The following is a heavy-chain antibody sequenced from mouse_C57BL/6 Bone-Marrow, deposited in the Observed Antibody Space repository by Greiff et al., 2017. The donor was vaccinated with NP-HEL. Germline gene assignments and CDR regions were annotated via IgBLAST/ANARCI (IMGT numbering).Heavy chain of an antibody. J-gene: IGHJ3*01. CDR1: GFTFSSYG. Sequence: EVMLVESGGDLVKPGGSLKLSCAASGFTFSSYGMSWVRQTPDKRLEWVATISSGGSYTYYPDSVKGRFTISRDNAKNTLYLRMSSLKSEDTAMYYCASPYDYDVAWFAYWGQGTRVTVSA. CDR3: ASPYDYDVAWFAY. CDR2: ISSGGSYT. D-gene: IGHD2-4*01. V-gene: IGHV5-6*01.